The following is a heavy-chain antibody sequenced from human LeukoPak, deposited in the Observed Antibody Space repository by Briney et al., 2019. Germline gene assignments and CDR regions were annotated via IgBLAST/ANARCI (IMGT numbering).Heavy chain of an antibody. J-gene: IGHJ5*02. V-gene: IGHV3-9*01. Sequence: PGGSLRLSCAASGFTFDDHAMHWVRQAPGKGLEWVSGISWNSGRIGYADSVKGRFTVSRDNARSSLYLQMNSLRAEDTALYYCARDGRPDSSGWYAAGYWFDPWGQGTLVTVSS. CDR2: ISWNSGRI. D-gene: IGHD6-19*01. CDR3: ARDGRPDSSGWYAAGYWFDP. CDR1: GFTFDDHA.